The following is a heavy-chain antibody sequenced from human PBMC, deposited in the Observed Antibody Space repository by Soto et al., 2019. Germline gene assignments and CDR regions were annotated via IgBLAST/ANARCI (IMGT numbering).Heavy chain of an antibody. V-gene: IGHV4-59*01. CDR1: GGSISSYY. J-gene: IGHJ6*02. D-gene: IGHD3-10*01. CDR3: ARGWFGLEHYYYYYGMDV. CDR2: IYYSGST. Sequence: QVQLQESGPGLVKPSETLSLTCTVSGGSISSYYWSWIRQPPGKGLEWIGYIYYSGSTNYNTSLKSRVTISVDTSKNQVSLKLSSVTAADTAVYYCARGWFGLEHYYYYYGMDVWGQGTTVTVSS.